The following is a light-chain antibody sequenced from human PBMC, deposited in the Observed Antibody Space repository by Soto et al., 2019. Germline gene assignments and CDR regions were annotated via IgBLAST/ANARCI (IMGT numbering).Light chain of an antibody. J-gene: IGKJ1*01. CDR2: DAS. Sequence: EIVLTQSPATLSLSPGERATLSCRASQSVSSYFAWYQQKPGQAPRLLIYDASTRATGIPARFSGSGSGTDFPLTISSLEPEDFAVYYCQQRSNCPSPFGPGTKVEIK. V-gene: IGKV3-11*01. CDR1: QSVSSY. CDR3: QQRSNCPSP.